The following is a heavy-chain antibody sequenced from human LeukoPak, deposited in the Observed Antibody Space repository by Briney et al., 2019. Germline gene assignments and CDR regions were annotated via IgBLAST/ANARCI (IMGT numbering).Heavy chain of an antibody. D-gene: IGHD2-2*02. CDR1: GGTFSSYA. Sequence: SVKVSCKASGGTFSSYAISWVRQAPGQGLEWMGGIIPIFGTANYAQKFQGRVTITTDESTSTAYMELSSLRSEDTAVYYCAGAGYCSSTSCYNEAGGFDYWGQGTLVTVSS. J-gene: IGHJ4*02. V-gene: IGHV1-69*05. CDR3: AGAGYCSSTSCYNEAGGFDY. CDR2: IIPIFGTA.